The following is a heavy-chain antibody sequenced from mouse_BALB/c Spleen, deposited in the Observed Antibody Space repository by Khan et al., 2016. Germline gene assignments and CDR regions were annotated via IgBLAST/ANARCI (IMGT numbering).Heavy chain of an antibody. CDR3: ARPDYGSSRGFAY. CDR2: INTYTGEP. D-gene: IGHD1-1*01. CDR1: GYTFTNYG. V-gene: IGHV9-3-1*01. J-gene: IGHJ3*01. Sequence: QIQLVQSGPELKKPGETVRISCKASGYTFTNYGMNWVKQAPGKGLKWMGWINTYTGEPTYADDFKGRFAFSLETSASTAYLQINKLKNEDTATYFCARPDYGSSRGFAYWGQGTLVTVSA.